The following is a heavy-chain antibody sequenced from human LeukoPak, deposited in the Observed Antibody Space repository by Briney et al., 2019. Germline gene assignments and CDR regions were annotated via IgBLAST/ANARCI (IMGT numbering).Heavy chain of an antibody. CDR2: IWYDGRNK. CDR3: AKALTSGWYLDAFNI. D-gene: IGHD6-19*01. J-gene: IGHJ3*02. Sequence: PGSSLRLSCAASGFIFNTYGMHWVRQAPGKGLEWVAVIWYDGRNKYYADSVKGRFTISRDNSKNTLFLEMNSLRAEDTAVYYCAKALTSGWYLDAFNIWGQGTMVTVSS. CDR1: GFIFNTYG. V-gene: IGHV3-33*06.